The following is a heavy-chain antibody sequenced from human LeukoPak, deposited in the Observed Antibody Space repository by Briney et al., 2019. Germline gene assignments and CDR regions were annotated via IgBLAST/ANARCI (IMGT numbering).Heavy chain of an antibody. CDR1: GGSISSYY. CDR2: IYYTETT. V-gene: IGHV4-59*01. CDR3: ASGPYPAAGTDHQFDY. J-gene: IGHJ4*02. D-gene: IGHD6-13*01. Sequence: SETLSLTCTVSGGSISSYYWSWIRQPPGQGLEWIGYIYYTETTHYNPSLKSRVTISADTSKSQFSLKLNSVTAADTAVYFCASGPYPAAGTDHQFDYWGQGTLVTVSS.